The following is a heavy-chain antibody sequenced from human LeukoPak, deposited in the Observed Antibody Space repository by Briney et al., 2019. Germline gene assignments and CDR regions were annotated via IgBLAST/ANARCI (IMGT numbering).Heavy chain of an antibody. CDR3: ARDGPAGTMVRGVKNWFDP. Sequence: GASVKVSCKASGYTFTNYGISWVQQAPGQGLEWMGGIIPIFGTANYAQKFQGRVTITADESTSTAYMELSSLRSEDTAVYYCARDGPAGTMVRGVKNWFDPWGQGTLVTVSS. D-gene: IGHD3-10*01. J-gene: IGHJ5*02. CDR2: IIPIFGTA. V-gene: IGHV1-69*13. CDR1: GYTFTNYG.